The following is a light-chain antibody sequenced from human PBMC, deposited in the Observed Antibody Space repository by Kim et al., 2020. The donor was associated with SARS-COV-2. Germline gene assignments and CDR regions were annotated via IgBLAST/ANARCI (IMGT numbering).Light chain of an antibody. CDR2: GAS. CDR3: QQYNDWPWT. J-gene: IGKJ1*01. Sequence: EIVMTQSPATLSVSPGERVTLSCRASQSISSNLGWYQQKPGQAPRLLIYGASTRATGIPARFSGSGSGTEFTLTISSLQSEDFAVYCCQQYNDWPWTFGQGTKVGIK. CDR1: QSISSN. V-gene: IGKV3-15*01.